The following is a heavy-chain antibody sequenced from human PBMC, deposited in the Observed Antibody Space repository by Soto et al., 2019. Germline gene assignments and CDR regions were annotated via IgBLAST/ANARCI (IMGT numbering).Heavy chain of an antibody. J-gene: IGHJ4*02. V-gene: IGHV3-21*01. CDR2: ITGSSSYI. CDR3: ARDQNTVTVSDFDY. Sequence: GGSLRLSCAASGFTFSSYSMNWVRQAPGQGLEWVSSITGSSSYIYYADSVKGRFTISRDDAKNSLYLQMNSLRAEDTAVYYCARDQNTVTVSDFDYWGQGTLVTVSS. D-gene: IGHD4-4*01. CDR1: GFTFSSYS.